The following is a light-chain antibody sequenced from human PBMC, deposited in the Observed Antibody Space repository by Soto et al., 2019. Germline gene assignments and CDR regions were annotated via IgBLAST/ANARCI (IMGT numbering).Light chain of an antibody. J-gene: IGKJ4*01. CDR2: GAS. Sequence: IGMTQSPPTLSVSAGERVTGSCRASQSVSTRLAWYQHKPGQAPRLLISGASTGATGIPPRFSGSGSGTDFTLTVNSLQSEDIAVYYCEQYHNWPVTFGGGTKVDTK. V-gene: IGKV3-15*01. CDR3: EQYHNWPVT. CDR1: QSVSTR.